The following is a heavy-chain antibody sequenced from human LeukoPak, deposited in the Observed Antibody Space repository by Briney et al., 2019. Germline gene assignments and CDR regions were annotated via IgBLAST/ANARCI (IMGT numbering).Heavy chain of an antibody. CDR1: GGSISSGSYY. CDR2: IYTSGST. V-gene: IGHV4-61*02. J-gene: IGHJ6*02. Sequence: SETLSLTCTVSGGSISSGSYYWSWIRQPAGKGLEWIGRIYTSGSTNYNPSLKSRVTISVDTSKNQFSLKLSSVTAADTAVYYRAREPSYYYYGMDVWGQGTTVTVSS. CDR3: AREPSYYYYGMDV.